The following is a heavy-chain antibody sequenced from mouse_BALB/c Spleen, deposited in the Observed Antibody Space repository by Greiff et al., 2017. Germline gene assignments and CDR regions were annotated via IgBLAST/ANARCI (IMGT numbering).Heavy chain of an antibody. J-gene: IGHJ4*01. Sequence: QVQLKESGPGLVAPSQSLSITCTVSGFSLTSYDISWIRQPPGKGLEWLGVIWTGGGTNYNSAFMTRLSISKDNSKSQVFLKMNSLQTDDTAIYYCVRVGYYAMDYWGQGTSVTVSS. CDR2: IWTGGGT. V-gene: IGHV2-9-2*01. CDR3: VRVGYYAMDY. CDR1: GFSLTSYD. D-gene: IGHD3-1*01.